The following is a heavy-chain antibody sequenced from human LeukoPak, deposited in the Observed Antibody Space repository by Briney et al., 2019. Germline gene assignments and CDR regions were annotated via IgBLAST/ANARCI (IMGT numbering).Heavy chain of an antibody. CDR1: GGSISSGGYY. D-gene: IGHD2-2*01. CDR2: IYHSGST. Sequence: PSETLSLTCTVSGGSISSGGYYWSWIRQPPGKGLEWIGYIYHSGSTYYNPSLKSRVTISVDRSKNQFSLKLSSVTAADTAVYYCARGTHSSTSFDYWGQGTLVTVSS. CDR3: ARGTHSSTSFDY. V-gene: IGHV4-30-2*01. J-gene: IGHJ4*02.